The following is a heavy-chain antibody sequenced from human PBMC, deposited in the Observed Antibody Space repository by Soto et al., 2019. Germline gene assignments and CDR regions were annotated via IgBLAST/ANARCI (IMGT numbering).Heavy chain of an antibody. CDR3: ARQEAAAGAYYYYGMDV. J-gene: IGHJ6*02. CDR1: GYTFTSYG. D-gene: IGHD6-13*01. V-gene: IGHV1-18*01. CDR2: ISAYNGNT. Sequence: AASVKVSCKASGYTFTSYGISWVRQAPGQGLEWMGWISAYNGNTNYAQKLQGRVTMTTDTSTSTAYMELRSLRSDDTAVYYCARQEAAAGAYYYYGMDVWGQGTTVTVSS.